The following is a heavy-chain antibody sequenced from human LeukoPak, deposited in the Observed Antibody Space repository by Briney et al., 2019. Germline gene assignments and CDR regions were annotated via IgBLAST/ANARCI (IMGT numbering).Heavy chain of an antibody. J-gene: IGHJ4*02. CDR2: IYYSGST. V-gene: IGHV4-39*07. Sequence: SETLSLTCTVSGVSISSSSYYWAWIRQPPGKGLEWIGTIYYSGSTYYNPSLKSRVTISVDTSKNHFSLRLNSVTAADTAVYYCARDADSIAAAGTFDYWGQGALVTVSS. CDR3: ARDADSIAAAGTFDY. D-gene: IGHD6-25*01. CDR1: GVSISSSSYY.